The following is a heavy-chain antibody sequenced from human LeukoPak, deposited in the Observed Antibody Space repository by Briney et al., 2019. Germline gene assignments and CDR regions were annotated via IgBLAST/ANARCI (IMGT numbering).Heavy chain of an antibody. CDR1: GFTFSNYA. V-gene: IGHV3-23*01. D-gene: IGHD6-19*01. Sequence: GGSVILSCAASGFTFSNYAMSWVRQAPGKGLEWVSAISGSGGSTYYADSVKGRFTISRDNSKNTLYLQMNSLRAEDTAVYYCAKALYSSGWYKSAFDFWGEGTLVTVSS. CDR3: AKALYSSGWYKSAFDF. CDR2: ISGSGGST. J-gene: IGHJ4*02.